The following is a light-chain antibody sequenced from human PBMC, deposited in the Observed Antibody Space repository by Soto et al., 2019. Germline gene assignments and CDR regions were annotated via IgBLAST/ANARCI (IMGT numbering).Light chain of an antibody. CDR3: ISYIPSTTTHWV. CDR1: NTDVGGYDR. CDR2: EVF. V-gene: IGLV2-14*01. J-gene: IGLJ3*02. Sequence: LTQPASVSGSPGQSITISCTGTNTDVGGYDRVSWYQHHPGKAPKMLIFEVFNRPSGISDRFSGSKSGDTASLTISGLQAEDEADYYCISYIPSTTTHWVFGGGTQLTVL.